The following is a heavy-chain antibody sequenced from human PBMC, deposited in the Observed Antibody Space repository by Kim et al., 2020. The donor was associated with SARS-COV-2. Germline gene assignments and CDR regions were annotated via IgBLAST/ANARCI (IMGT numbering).Heavy chain of an antibody. CDR3: ARGQDTAKGRY. D-gene: IGHD5-18*01. V-gene: IGHV4-34*10. Sequence: SETLSLTCAVYGGSLSGYYWSWIRQPPGKGLEWIGEIHPFGNTNYQPSLKNRITMSLDTSTNHFALNLSSVTAADSAMYFCARGQDTAKGRYWGQGTLVTVSS. CDR2: IHPFGNT. J-gene: IGHJ4*02. CDR1: GGSLSGYY.